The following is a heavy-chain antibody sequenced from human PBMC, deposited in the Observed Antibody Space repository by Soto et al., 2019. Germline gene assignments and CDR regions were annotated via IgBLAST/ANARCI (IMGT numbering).Heavy chain of an antibody. V-gene: IGHV3-23*01. CDR3: AKDWGYDRREYYFDY. D-gene: IGHD3-22*01. CDR1: GFTFSSYA. CDR2: ISGSGGST. J-gene: IGHJ4*02. Sequence: GGSLRLSCAASGFTFSSYAMSWVRQAPGKGLEWVSAISGSGGSTYYADSVKGRFTISRDNSKNTLYLQMNSLRAEDTAVYYCAKDWGYDRREYYFDYWGQGTLVTVSS.